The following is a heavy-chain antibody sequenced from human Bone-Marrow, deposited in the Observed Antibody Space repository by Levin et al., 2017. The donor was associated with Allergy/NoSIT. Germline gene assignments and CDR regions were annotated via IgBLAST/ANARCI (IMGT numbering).Heavy chain of an antibody. D-gene: IGHD6-25*01. CDR3: AGIGGQRRGERWKSWLGP. CDR1: EITFTNSW. CDR2: IKSDGSEK. Sequence: GESLKISCAASEITFTNSWMTWVRQAPGQGLEWVATIKSDGSEKFYVDSVKGRFTISRENAKNSLYLQMDSLRVEDTAVFYWAGIGGQRRGERWKSWLGPWGQGTLVIVS. V-gene: IGHV3-7*01. J-gene: IGHJ5*02.